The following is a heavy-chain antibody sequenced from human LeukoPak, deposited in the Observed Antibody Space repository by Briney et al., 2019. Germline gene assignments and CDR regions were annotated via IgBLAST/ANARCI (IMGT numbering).Heavy chain of an antibody. V-gene: IGHV1-8*01. Sequence: GASVKVSFKASGYTFTSYDINWVRQATGQGLEWMGWMNPNSGNTGYAQKFQGRVTVTRNTSISTAYMELSSLRSEDTAVYYCARGPKSVLRFLEWLSYNWFDPWGQGTLVTVSS. CDR2: MNPNSGNT. CDR1: GYTFTSYD. J-gene: IGHJ5*02. CDR3: ARGPKSVLRFLEWLSYNWFDP. D-gene: IGHD3-3*01.